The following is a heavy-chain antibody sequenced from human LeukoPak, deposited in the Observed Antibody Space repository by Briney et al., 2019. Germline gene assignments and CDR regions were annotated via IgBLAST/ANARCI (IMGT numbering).Heavy chain of an antibody. J-gene: IGHJ3*02. CDR3: ATRTRYYGSGDDAFDI. V-gene: IGHV4-59*08. CDR2: IYYSGST. D-gene: IGHD3-10*01. Sequence: SETLSLTCTVSGGSISSYYWSWIRQPPGKGLERIGYIYYSGSTNYNPSLKSRVTISVDTSKNQFYLKLSSVTAADTAVYYCATRTRYYGSGDDAFDIWGQGTMVTVSS. CDR1: GGSISSYY.